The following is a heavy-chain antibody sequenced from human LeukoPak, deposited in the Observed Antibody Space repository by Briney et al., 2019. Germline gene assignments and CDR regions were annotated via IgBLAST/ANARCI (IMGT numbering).Heavy chain of an antibody. CDR2: ISNDGSST. CDR1: GFTLSSYW. V-gene: IGHV3-74*01. Sequence: GGSLRLSCAASGFTLSSYWMHWVRQAPGKGLVWVSRISNDGSSTTYADSVKGRFTISRDNAKNTLYLQMNSLRAEDTAVYYCARVGSYGSSRYFDYWGQGTLVTVSS. D-gene: IGHD5-18*01. CDR3: ARVGSYGSSRYFDY. J-gene: IGHJ4*02.